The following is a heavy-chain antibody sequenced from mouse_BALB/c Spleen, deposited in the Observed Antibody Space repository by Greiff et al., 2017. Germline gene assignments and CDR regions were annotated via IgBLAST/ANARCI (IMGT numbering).Heavy chain of an antibody. Sequence: VMLVESGAELVRPGSSVKISCKASGYAFSSYWMNWVKQRPGQGLEWIGQIYPGDGDTNYNGKFKGKATLTADKSSSTAYMQLSSLTSEDSAVYFCARKITTGFAYWGQGTLVTVSA. CDR1: GYAFSSYW. D-gene: IGHD1-1*01. CDR2: IYPGDGDT. CDR3: ARKITTGFAY. V-gene: IGHV1-80*01. J-gene: IGHJ3*01.